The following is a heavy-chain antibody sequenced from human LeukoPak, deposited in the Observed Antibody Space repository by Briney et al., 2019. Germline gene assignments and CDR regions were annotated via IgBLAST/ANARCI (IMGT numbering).Heavy chain of an antibody. CDR1: GYTFTSYY. Sequence: GASVKVSCKASGYTFTSYYMHWVRQAPGQGLEWMGIINPSGGSTSYAQKFQGRVTMTRDTSTSTVYMEMSSLRSEDTAVYYCARLYGDYGGADYWGQGTLVTVSS. V-gene: IGHV1-46*01. J-gene: IGHJ4*02. CDR3: ARLYGDYGGADY. D-gene: IGHD4-17*01. CDR2: INPSGGST.